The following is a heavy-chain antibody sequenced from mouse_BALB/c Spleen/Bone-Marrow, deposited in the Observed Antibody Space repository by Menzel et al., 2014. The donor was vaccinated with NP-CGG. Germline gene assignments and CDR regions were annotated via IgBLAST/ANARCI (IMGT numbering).Heavy chain of an antibody. CDR2: INSNGGST. CDR3: ARREYDYDVFAY. D-gene: IGHD2-4*01. Sequence: EVKVVESGGGLVKLGGSLKLSCAASGFTFSSYYMSWVRQTPEERLELVAAINSNGGSTYYPDTVKGRFTISRDNAKNTLYLQMSSLKSEDTALYYCARREYDYDVFAYWGQGTLVTVSA. J-gene: IGHJ3*01. CDR1: GFTFSSYY. V-gene: IGHV5-6-2*01.